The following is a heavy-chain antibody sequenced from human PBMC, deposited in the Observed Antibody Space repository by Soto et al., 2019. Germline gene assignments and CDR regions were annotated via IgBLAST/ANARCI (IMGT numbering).Heavy chain of an antibody. CDR3: AKGRGGSWFDPFDS. CDR1: GLVFRSYV. Sequence: EVQLMESGGDLVQPGGSLRLSCAASGLVFRSYVISWVRQAPGNGLEWVSTISGGSDDYADFVKGRFAIARDDSRNTVFLQMNRLRVDDTAVYYCAKGRGGSWFDPFDSWGQGTLVTVSS. D-gene: IGHD3-10*01. V-gene: IGHV3-23*01. J-gene: IGHJ4*02. CDR2: ISGGSD.